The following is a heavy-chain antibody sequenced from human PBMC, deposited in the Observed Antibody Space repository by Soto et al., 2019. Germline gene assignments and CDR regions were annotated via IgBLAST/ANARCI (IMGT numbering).Heavy chain of an antibody. CDR1: GFTFSSYA. CDR2: ISGSGGST. CDR3: AKRATGTYFDY. Sequence: EVQLLESGGGLVQPGGSLRLSCAASGFTFSSYAMNWVRQAPGKGLEWVSVISGSGGSTYYADSVKGRFTISRDNSKNSLYLQMNSRRAEDTAVYYCAKRATGTYFDYWGQGTLVTVSS. J-gene: IGHJ4*02. D-gene: IGHD1-1*01. V-gene: IGHV3-23*01.